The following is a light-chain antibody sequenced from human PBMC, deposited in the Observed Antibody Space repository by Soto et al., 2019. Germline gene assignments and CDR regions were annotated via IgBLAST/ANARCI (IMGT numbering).Light chain of an antibody. V-gene: IGKV3-15*01. CDR1: QSVSTN. CDR3: QQFNKWPRT. CDR2: GAY. J-gene: IGKJ1*01. Sequence: EIVLTQSPATLSLSPGERATLSCRASQSVSTNLAWYQQRPGQAPRLIISGAYTRATGIPARFSGSGSGTEFTLTISSLQSEDFAIYYCQQFNKWPRTFGQGTRWIS.